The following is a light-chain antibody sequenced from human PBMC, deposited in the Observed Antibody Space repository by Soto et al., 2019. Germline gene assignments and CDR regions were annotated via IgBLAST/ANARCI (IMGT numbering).Light chain of an antibody. CDR3: QHSCILPCR. J-gene: IGKJ5*01. CDR2: AAS. Sequence: EIKVTQSPATLSLTKGDRATITFWASQSVSSYLNWYQQKPGQAPRLLTYAASSLASGVPSRFSGSGSGTDFTLIISSLEPEDFALYYCQHSCILPCRFGQGTRVDIK. V-gene: IGKV1-39*01. CDR1: QSVSSY.